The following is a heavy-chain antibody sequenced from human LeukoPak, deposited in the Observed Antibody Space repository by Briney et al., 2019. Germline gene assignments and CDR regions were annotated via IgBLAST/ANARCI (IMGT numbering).Heavy chain of an antibody. V-gene: IGHV3-33*01. CDR1: GFTFSSYG. Sequence: GGSLRLSCAASGFTFSSYGMHWVRQAPGKGLEWVAVIWYDGSNKYYADFVKGRFTISRDNSKNTLYLQMNSLRAEDTAVYYCARDGSITMVREYDAFDIWGQGTMVTVSS. CDR2: IWYDGSNK. D-gene: IGHD3-10*01. CDR3: ARDGSITMVREYDAFDI. J-gene: IGHJ3*02.